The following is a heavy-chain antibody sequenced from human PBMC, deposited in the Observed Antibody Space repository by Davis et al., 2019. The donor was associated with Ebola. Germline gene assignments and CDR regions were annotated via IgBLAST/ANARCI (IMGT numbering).Heavy chain of an antibody. V-gene: IGHV3-7*01. CDR1: GFTFSSYW. J-gene: IGHJ4*02. CDR3: ARDLDFWSGYLLDY. Sequence: PGGSLRLSCAASGFTFSSYWMSWVRQAPGKGLEWVANIKQDGSEKYYVDSVKGRFTISRDNAKNSLYLQMNSLRAEDTAVYYCARDLDFWSGYLLDYWGQGTLVTVSS. CDR2: IKQDGSEK. D-gene: IGHD3-3*01.